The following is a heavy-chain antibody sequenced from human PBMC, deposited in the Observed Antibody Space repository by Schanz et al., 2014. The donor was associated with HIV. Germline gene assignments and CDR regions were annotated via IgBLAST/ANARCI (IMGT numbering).Heavy chain of an antibody. CDR2: IIPLFDTA. V-gene: IGHV1-69*01. Sequence: QVHLVQSGAEVKRPGTTVTVSCKASGGTFSTYAINWVRQAPGQGLEWMGGIIPLFDTANYAQKFQGRVTMTADESTGTAYMELSSLRSEDTAVYYCARAAQVDIGATKTSYNYGMDVWGQGTTVTVSS. CDR3: ARAAQVDIGATKTSYNYGMDV. CDR1: GGTFSTYA. D-gene: IGHD5-12*01. J-gene: IGHJ6*02.